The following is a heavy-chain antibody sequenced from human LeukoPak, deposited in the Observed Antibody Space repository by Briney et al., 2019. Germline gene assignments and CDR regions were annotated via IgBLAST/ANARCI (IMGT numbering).Heavy chain of an antibody. J-gene: IGHJ4*02. D-gene: IGHD3-3*01. CDR3: ARDFALSEHYFDY. CDR1: GFTFSIYT. V-gene: IGHV3-7*05. CDR2: IKQDESEK. Sequence: QPGGSLRLSCAASGFTFSIYTMSWVRQAPGKGLEWVANIKQDESEKYYVDSVKGRFTISRDNAKNSLYLRMNSLRAEDTAVYYCARDFALSEHYFDYWGQGTLVTVSS.